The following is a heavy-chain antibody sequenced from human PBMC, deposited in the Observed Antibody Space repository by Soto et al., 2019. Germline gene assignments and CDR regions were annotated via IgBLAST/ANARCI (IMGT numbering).Heavy chain of an antibody. CDR1: GFTFSSYA. J-gene: IGHJ4*02. CDR2: ISGSGGST. V-gene: IGHV3-23*01. D-gene: IGHD6-13*01. CDR3: AKRAAAFYFDY. Sequence: LMXCCASSGFTFSSYAMSWVRQAPGKGLEWVSAISGSGGSTYYADSVKGRFTISRDNSKNTLYLQMNSLRAEDTAVYYCAKRAAAFYFDYWGQGTLVTVSS.